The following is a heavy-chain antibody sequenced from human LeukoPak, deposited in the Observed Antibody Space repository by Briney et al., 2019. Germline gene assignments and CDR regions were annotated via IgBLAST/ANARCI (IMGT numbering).Heavy chain of an antibody. Sequence: HPGGSLRLSCAASGFTFSSYWMSWGRQAAGKGLKWVANIKQDGSEKYYVDSVKGRFTISRDNAKNSLYLQMNSLGAEDTAVYYCARADSDYYGDAFDFWGQGTMVTVSS. CDR2: IKQDGSEK. CDR3: ARADSDYYGDAFDF. J-gene: IGHJ3*01. V-gene: IGHV3-7*01. D-gene: IGHD3-22*01. CDR1: GFTFSSYW.